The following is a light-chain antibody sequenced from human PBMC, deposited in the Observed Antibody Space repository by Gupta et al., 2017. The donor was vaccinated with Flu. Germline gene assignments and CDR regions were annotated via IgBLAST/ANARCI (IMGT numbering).Light chain of an antibody. V-gene: IGKV3D-15*01. CDR2: GAS. CDR1: QSVSSN. Sequence: EIVMTQSPATLSVSPGERATLSCRASQSVSSNLAWYQQKPGQAPRLLIYGASTRATGSTDRFSGSGYGKEFTLTSSRRQYEDFAVYYGQQDNTLWTFGQGTKVEIK. J-gene: IGKJ1*01. CDR3: QQDNTLWT.